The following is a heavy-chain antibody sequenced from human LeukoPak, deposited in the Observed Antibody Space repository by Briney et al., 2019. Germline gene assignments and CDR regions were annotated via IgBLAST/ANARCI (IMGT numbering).Heavy chain of an antibody. J-gene: IGHJ4*02. CDR1: GFTFPTYW. V-gene: IGHV3-74*01. CDR2: INSHGSGT. Sequence: GGSLRLSCAASGFTFPTYWMHWVRQAPGKGLVWVSRINSHGSGTNYADSVKGQFTISRDNAKNTLYLQMNSLRVEDTAVYYCVRDINSGSTSHPYSWGQGTLVTVSS. CDR3: VRDINSGSTSHPYS. D-gene: IGHD6-19*01.